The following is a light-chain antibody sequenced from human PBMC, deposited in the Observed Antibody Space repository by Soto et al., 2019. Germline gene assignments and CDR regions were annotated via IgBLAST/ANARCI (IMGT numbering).Light chain of an antibody. J-gene: IGKJ5*01. CDR1: QGISSY. CDR2: AAS. CDR3: QQLNSYPRT. V-gene: IGKV1-9*01. Sequence: DIQLTQSPSFLSASVGYRFTITCRASQGISSYLAWYQQKPGKAPKLLIYAASTLQSGVPSRFSGSGSGTEFTLTISSLQPEDFATYYCQQLNSYPRTFGQGTRLEIK.